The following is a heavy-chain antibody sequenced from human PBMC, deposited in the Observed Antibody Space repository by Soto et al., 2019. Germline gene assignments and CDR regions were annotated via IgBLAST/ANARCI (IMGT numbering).Heavy chain of an antibody. D-gene: IGHD1-20*01. V-gene: IGHV3-23*01. Sequence: GGSLRLSCAASGFTFSSHAMRWVRQAPGKGLEWVSAISGSGDSTHYADSVKGRFTISRDNSKNTLFLQMISLRAEDTAVYYCARVVGIFMDYWGQGAQVTVSS. CDR3: ARVVGIFMDY. J-gene: IGHJ4*02. CDR2: ISGSGDST. CDR1: GFTFSSHA.